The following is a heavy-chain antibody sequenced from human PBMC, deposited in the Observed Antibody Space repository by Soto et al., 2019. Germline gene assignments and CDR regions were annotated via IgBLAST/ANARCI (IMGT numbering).Heavy chain of an antibody. J-gene: IGHJ4*02. CDR1: GFTFNSHW. Sequence: EVQLVESGGGLVQPGGSLRLSCAASGFTFNSHWMHWVRQAPGKGLVWVSRVNGDGSSTNYADSVMGRFTISRDNAKNTVYLQMNSLRAEDTAVFCCARGIRGSYGLDSWGQGTQVTVSS. CDR2: VNGDGSST. D-gene: IGHD6-6*01. V-gene: IGHV3-74*01. CDR3: ARGIRGSYGLDS.